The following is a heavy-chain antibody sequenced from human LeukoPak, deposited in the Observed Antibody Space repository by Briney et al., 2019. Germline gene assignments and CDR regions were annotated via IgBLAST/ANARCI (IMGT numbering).Heavy chain of an antibody. CDR2: IGTAGDT. Sequence: PGGSLRLSCAASGFTFSSYDMHWVRQATGKGLEWVSAIGTAGDTYYPGSVKGRFTISRENAKNSLYLQMNSLRAGDTAVYYCARAEPAAITGYYYYGMDVWGQGTTVTVSS. D-gene: IGHD2-2*01. CDR1: GFTFSSYD. J-gene: IGHJ6*02. V-gene: IGHV3-13*01. CDR3: ARAEPAAITGYYYYGMDV.